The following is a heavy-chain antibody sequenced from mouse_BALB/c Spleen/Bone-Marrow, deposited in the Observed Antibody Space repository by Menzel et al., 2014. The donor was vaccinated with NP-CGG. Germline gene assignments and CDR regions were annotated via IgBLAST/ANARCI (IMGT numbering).Heavy chain of an antibody. D-gene: IGHD1-1*01. CDR2: ISTYSGNT. J-gene: IGHJ2*01. Sequence: QVQLQQSGPELVRPGVSVKISCKGSGYKFTDYAMPWVKQSHAKSLEWIGLISTYSGNTHYNQKFKGKATMTVDKSSSTAYMELARLTSEDSAIYYCARNFYGSAYFDFWGQGSTLAVSS. CDR3: ARNFYGSAYFDF. CDR1: GYKFTDYA. V-gene: IGHV1-67*01.